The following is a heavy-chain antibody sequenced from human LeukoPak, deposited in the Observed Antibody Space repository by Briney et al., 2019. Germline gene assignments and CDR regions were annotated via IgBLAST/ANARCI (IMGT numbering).Heavy chain of an antibody. D-gene: IGHD2-15*01. V-gene: IGHV4-59*08. Sequence: SETLSLTCTVSGGSINSYYWSWIRQPPGKGLEWIGYIYYSGSTNYIPSLKSRVTISVDTSNNKFSLKLTSLTAADTAVYYCVRHLSAGRPAFDIWGQGTMVTVSS. CDR2: IYYSGST. CDR3: VRHLSAGRPAFDI. CDR1: GGSINSYY. J-gene: IGHJ3*02.